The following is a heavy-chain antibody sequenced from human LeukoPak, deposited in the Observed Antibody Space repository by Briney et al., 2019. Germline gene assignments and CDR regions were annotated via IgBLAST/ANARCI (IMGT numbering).Heavy chain of an antibody. Sequence: GGSLRLSCATSGFTFRNYAMGWVRQAPGKGLEWVSSFSGVDDSTYYADSVKGRFTISRDNSKNTLYLQMNSLRVEDTAVYYCASLSRGMVPRPDYWGQGTLVTVSS. J-gene: IGHJ4*02. CDR3: ASLSRGMVPRPDY. CDR1: GFTFRNYA. CDR2: FSGVDDST. D-gene: IGHD3-10*01. V-gene: IGHV3-23*01.